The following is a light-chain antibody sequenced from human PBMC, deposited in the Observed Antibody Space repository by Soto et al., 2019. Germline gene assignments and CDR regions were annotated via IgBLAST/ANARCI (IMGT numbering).Light chain of an antibody. J-gene: IGLJ1*01. V-gene: IGLV2-11*01. CDR3: CSYAGSNTFYV. CDR2: DVN. Sequence: QSALTQPRSVSGSPGQSVTISCTGTSSDVGGYNYVSWYQHHPGKAPKFIMSDVNKRPSGVPDRFSGSKSGNTAYLTISGLQAEDEADYHCCSYAGSNTFYVFGTGTKVTVL. CDR1: SSDVGGYNY.